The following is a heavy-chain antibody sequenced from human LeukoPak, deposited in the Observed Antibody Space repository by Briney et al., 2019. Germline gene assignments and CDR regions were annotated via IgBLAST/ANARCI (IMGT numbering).Heavy chain of an antibody. CDR1: GGSISSYY. Sequence: PSETLSLTCTVSGGSISSYYWSWIRQPPGKGLEWIGYIYYSGSTNYNPSLKSRVTISVDTSKNQFSLKLSSVTAADTAVYYCAGHSSHYYDSSGYYGPADYWGQGTLVTVSS. D-gene: IGHD3-22*01. V-gene: IGHV4-59*08. CDR2: IYYSGST. J-gene: IGHJ4*02. CDR3: AGHSSHYYDSSGYYGPADY.